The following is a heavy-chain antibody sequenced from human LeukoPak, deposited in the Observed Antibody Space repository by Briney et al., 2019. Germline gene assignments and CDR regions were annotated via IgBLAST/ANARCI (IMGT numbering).Heavy chain of an antibody. V-gene: IGHV4-34*01. D-gene: IGHD3-3*01. CDR2: INHSGST. J-gene: IGHJ5*02. Sequence: PSETLSLICAVYGGSFSGYYWSWIRQSPGKGLEWIGEINHSGSTNYNPSLKSRVTILVDTSKNQFSLKLSSVTAADTAVYYCARGGTIFGVVLLDPWGQGTLVTVSS. CDR1: GGSFSGYY. CDR3: ARGGTIFGVVLLDP.